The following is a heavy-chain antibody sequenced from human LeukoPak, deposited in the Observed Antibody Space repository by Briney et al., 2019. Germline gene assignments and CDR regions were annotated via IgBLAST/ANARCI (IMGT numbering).Heavy chain of an antibody. D-gene: IGHD2-15*01. Sequence: GGSLRLSCAASGFTFSTYAMSWVRQTPGKGLEWVAAISGDNPGTYHANSVKGRFAISRDNSKNTLHLQMSGLRAEDTARYYCAKAPVGHCSGAFCYHFDSWGQGTLVTVSS. CDR2: ISGDNPGT. CDR1: GFTFSTYA. J-gene: IGHJ4*02. V-gene: IGHV3-23*01. CDR3: AKAPVGHCSGAFCYHFDS.